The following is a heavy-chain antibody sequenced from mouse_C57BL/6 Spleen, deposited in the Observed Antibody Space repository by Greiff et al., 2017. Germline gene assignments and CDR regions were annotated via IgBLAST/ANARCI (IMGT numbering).Heavy chain of an antibody. CDR3: ARGPYYYGSSRGFAY. CDR2: IYPGSGST. V-gene: IGHV1-55*01. J-gene: IGHJ3*01. D-gene: IGHD1-1*01. CDR1: GYTFTSYW. Sequence: QVQLKQPGAELVKPGASVKMSCKASGYTFTSYWITWVKQRPGQGLEWIGDIYPGSGSTNYNEKFKSKATLTVDTSSSTAYMQLSSLTSEDSAVYYCARGPYYYGSSRGFAYWGQGTLVTVSA.